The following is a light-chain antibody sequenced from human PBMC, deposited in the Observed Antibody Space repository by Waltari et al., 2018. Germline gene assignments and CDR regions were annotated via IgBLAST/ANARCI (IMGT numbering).Light chain of an antibody. CDR2: GTS. CDR3: QHYDGSAVT. V-gene: IGKV3-20*01. J-gene: IGKJ4*01. Sequence: CSASQRFRSISVTWYQPRPGQAPRLLTDGTSSRATDIPDRFSGSGSGTDFTLTISRLEPEDFAVYFCQHYDGSAVTFGGGTKVEIK. CDR1: QRFRSIS.